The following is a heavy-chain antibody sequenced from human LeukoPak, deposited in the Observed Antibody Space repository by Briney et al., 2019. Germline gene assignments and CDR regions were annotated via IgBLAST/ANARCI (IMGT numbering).Heavy chain of an antibody. CDR2: INHSGST. CDR1: GGSFSGYY. J-gene: IGHJ4*02. CDR3: ARANWNYLYY. D-gene: IGHD1-7*01. Sequence: SETLSLTCAVYGGSFSGYYWSWIRQPPGKGLEWIGEINHSGSTSYNPSLKSRVTISVDTSKNQFSLKLSSVTAADTAVYYCARANWNYLYYWGQGTLVTVSS. V-gene: IGHV4-34*01.